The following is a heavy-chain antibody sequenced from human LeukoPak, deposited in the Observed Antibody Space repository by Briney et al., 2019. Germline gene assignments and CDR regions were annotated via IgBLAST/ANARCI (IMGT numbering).Heavy chain of an antibody. D-gene: IGHD3-10*01. CDR1: GFTFSSYA. CDR3: ARASMVSYYYYYMDV. CDR2: ISYDGSNK. Sequence: GRSLRLSCAASGFTFSSYAMHWVRQAPGKGLEWVAVISYDGSNKYYADSVKGRFTISRDNSKNTLYLQMNSLRAEDTAVYYCARASMVSYYYYYMDVRGKGTTVTVSS. V-gene: IGHV3-30*04. J-gene: IGHJ6*03.